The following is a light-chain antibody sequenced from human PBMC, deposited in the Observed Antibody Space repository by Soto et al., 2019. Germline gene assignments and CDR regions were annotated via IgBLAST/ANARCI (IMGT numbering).Light chain of an antibody. J-gene: IGLJ2*01. CDR1: STDVGPYNR. Sequence: QSVLTLPPSVSGSPGQSVTISCTGTSTDVGPYNRVSWYQQPPGTAPKLIIYEVNNRPSGVPDRFSGSKSGNTASLTISGLQAEDEADYYCSSYTITSTVVFGGGTKLTVL. V-gene: IGLV2-18*02. CDR3: SSYTITSTVV. CDR2: EVN.